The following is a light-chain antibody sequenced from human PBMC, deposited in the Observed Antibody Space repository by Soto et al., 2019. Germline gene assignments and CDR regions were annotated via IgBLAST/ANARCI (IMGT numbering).Light chain of an antibody. V-gene: IGKV3D-15*01. CDR1: QSVSNN. Sequence: EIVLTQSPGTLSLSPGERATLSCRASQSVSNNYLAWYQQKPGQAPRLLIYGASNRATGIPARFSGSGSGTEFTLTINSLQSEDFAVYFCQQYNDWPPRWTFGQGTKVDIK. CDR2: GAS. CDR3: QQYNDWPPRWT. J-gene: IGKJ1*01.